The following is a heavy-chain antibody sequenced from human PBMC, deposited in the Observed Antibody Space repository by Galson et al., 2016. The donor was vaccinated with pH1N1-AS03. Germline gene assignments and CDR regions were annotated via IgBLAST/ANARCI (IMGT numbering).Heavy chain of an antibody. CDR2: ISWNSNKI. D-gene: IGHD3/OR15-3a*01. CDR3: IKGGAASADFFDI. V-gene: IGHV3-9*01. J-gene: IGHJ3*02. Sequence: SLRLSCAASGFRFDDYAMHWVRQAPGKGLEWVSSISWNSNKIDYADSVKGRFTISRDSAKTSLNLQMNSLRAEDTALYYCIKGGAASADFFDIWGQGTMVTVSS. CDR1: GFRFDDYA.